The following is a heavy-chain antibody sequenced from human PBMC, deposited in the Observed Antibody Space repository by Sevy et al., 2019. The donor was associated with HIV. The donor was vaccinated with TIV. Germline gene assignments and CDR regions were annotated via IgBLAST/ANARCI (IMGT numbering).Heavy chain of an antibody. D-gene: IGHD3-9*01. J-gene: IGHJ6*02. V-gene: IGHV3-23*01. CDR1: GFTFSSYA. CDR2: ISGSGGST. Sequence: GGSLRLSCAASGFTFSSYAMSWVRQAPGKGLEWVSAISGSGGSTYYADSVKGRFTISRDNSKNTLYLQMNSLRAEDTAVYYYAAPQGPPGEDADILTGYYYYYYYYGMDVWGQGTTVTVSS. CDR3: AAPQGPPGEDADILTGYYYYYYYYGMDV.